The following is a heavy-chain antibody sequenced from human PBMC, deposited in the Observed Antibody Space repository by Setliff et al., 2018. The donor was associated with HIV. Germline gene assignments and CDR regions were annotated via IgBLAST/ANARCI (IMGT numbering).Heavy chain of an antibody. D-gene: IGHD3-10*01. CDR1: GGSVSSSTTYY. Sequence: SETLSLTCTVSGGSVSSSTTYYWGWIRQPPGKGLEWIGSMYYTGSSYYNPSLTSRVTISRDNANNSLYLQMNSLTSEDTAVYFCTRSYYYWGQGTLVTVSS. V-gene: IGHV4-39*07. CDR2: MYYTGSS. CDR3: TRSYYY. J-gene: IGHJ4*02.